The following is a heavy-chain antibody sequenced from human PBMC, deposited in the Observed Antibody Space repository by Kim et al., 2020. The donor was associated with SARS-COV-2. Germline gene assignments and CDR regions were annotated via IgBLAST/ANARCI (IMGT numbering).Heavy chain of an antibody. D-gene: IGHD3-10*01. J-gene: IGHJ3*02. Sequence: GGSLRLSCAASGFTFSSFWMHWVRQAPGKGLVWVSRINTDGSITDYADSVKGRFTISRDNAKNALSLQMNGLRVEDTAVYFCVRKGNAFDIWGQGTMVSVSS. V-gene: IGHV3-74*01. CDR1: GFTFSSFW. CDR2: INTDGSIT. CDR3: VRKGNAFDI.